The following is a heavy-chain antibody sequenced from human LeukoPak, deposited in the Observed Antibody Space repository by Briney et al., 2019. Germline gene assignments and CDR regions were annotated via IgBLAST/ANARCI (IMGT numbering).Heavy chain of an antibody. Sequence: SETLSLTCTVSGGSISSGGYYWSWIRQPPGKGLEWIGYIYYSGSTNYNPSLKSRVTISVDTSKNQFSLKLSSVTAADTAVYYCARATDYGGNSGARPFDYWGXXTLVTVSS. V-gene: IGHV4-61*08. D-gene: IGHD4-23*01. CDR2: IYYSGST. CDR1: GGSISSGGYY. CDR3: ARATDYGGNSGARPFDY. J-gene: IGHJ4*02.